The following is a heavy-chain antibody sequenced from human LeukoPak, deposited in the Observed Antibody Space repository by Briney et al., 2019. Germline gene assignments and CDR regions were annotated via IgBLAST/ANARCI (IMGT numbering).Heavy chain of an antibody. CDR1: GGSISSYY. D-gene: IGHD3-10*01. Sequence: SETLSLTCTVSGGSISSYYWSWIRQPPGKGLEWIGRIYTSGSTNYNPSLKSRVTMSVDTSKNQFSLKLSSVTAADTAVYYCARALGSGSYFNYYYYGMDVWGQGTTVTVSS. V-gene: IGHV4-4*07. CDR2: IYTSGST. J-gene: IGHJ6*02. CDR3: ARALGSGSYFNYYYYGMDV.